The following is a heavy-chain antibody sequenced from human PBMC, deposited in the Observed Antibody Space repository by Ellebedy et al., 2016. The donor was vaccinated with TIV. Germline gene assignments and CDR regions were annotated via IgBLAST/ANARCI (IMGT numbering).Heavy chain of an antibody. CDR2: IYHSGNT. J-gene: IGHJ5*02. CDR3: ARKGTSTRFAP. Sequence: MPSETLSLTCTVSGYSISSGYFWVWVRQPPGKGLEWIGSIYHSGNTYYNPSLKSRVTISVDTSKNQFPLKLSSVTAADTAVYYCARKGTSTRFAPWGQGTLVTVSS. CDR1: GYSISSGYF. V-gene: IGHV4-38-2*02. D-gene: IGHD1-1*01.